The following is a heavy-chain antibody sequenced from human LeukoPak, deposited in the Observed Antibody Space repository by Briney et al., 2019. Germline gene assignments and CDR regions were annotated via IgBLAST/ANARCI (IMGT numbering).Heavy chain of an antibody. V-gene: IGHV4-30-4*01. D-gene: IGHD3-22*01. CDR1: GGSISSGDYY. CDR2: IYYSGST. CDR3: ARALVSSGPEDY. Sequence: SQTLSLTCTVSGGSISSGDYYWGWIRLPPGKGLEWIGYIYYSGSTYYNPSLKSRVTISVDTSKNQFSLKLSSVTAADTAVYYCARALVSSGPEDYWGQGTLVTVSS. J-gene: IGHJ4*02.